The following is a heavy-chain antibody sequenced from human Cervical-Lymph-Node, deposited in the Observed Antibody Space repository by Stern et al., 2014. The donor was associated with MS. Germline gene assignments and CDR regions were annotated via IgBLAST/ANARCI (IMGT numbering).Heavy chain of an antibody. D-gene: IGHD1-1*01. CDR3: ARDTSSPERSDW. CDR2: ITNVGST. Sequence: EVQLVESGGGVIQPGGSLRLSCKASGVTVRRDHMTWVRQAPGKGLEWVSLITNVGSTFYTDSVKGRFTISRDDSKNTVYLHMTSLRAEDTAMYYCARDTSSPERSDWWGQGTLVTVSS. CDR1: GVTVRRDH. V-gene: IGHV3-53*01. J-gene: IGHJ4*02.